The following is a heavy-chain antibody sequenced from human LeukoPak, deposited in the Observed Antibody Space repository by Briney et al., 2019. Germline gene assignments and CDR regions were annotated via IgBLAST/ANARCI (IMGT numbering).Heavy chain of an antibody. CDR1: GFTFSSYA. D-gene: IGHD3-10*01. J-gene: IGHJ6*02. CDR3: TRERMVRGIIHQYYYYGMDV. CDR2: IWYDGSEK. V-gene: IGHV3-33*08. Sequence: PGRSLRLSCAASGFTFSSYAMHWVRQAPGKGLEWVAVIWYDGSEKYSADSVKGRFTISRDNSNHTLYLEMTSLRVEDTAVYYCTRERMVRGIIHQYYYYGMDVWGQGTTVTVSS.